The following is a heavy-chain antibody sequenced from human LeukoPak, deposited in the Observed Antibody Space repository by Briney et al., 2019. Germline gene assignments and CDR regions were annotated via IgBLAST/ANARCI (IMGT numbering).Heavy chain of an antibody. CDR1: GFTVSSYY. V-gene: IGHV3-23*01. CDR2: ISGSGGST. J-gene: IGHJ4*02. D-gene: IGHD3-22*01. CDR3: AKGEYYYDSSGYYFPRYYFDY. Sequence: GGSLRLSCAASGFTVSSYYMSWVRQAPGKGLEWVSGISGSGGSTNYADSVKGRFTISRDNSKNTLYLQMNSLRAEDTAVYNCAKGEYYYDSSGYYFPRYYFDYWGQGTLVTVSS.